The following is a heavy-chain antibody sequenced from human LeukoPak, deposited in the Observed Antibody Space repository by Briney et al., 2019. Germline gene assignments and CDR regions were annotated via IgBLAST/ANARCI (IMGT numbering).Heavy chain of an antibody. V-gene: IGHV3-30*02. Sequence: GGSLRLSCAASGFTFNNYWMHWVRQAPGKGLEWVSHIRYDETATYYADSVKGRFTISRDISQNTVYLQMNSLRAEDTAVYYCAREGFDPWGQGTLVTVSS. CDR3: AREGFDP. J-gene: IGHJ5*02. CDR2: IRYDETAT. CDR1: GFTFNNYW.